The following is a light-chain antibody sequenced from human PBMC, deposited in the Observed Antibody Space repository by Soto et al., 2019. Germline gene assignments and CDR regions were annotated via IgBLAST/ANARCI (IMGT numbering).Light chain of an antibody. V-gene: IGLV2-14*01. CDR1: SSDVGRYDY. CDR2: EVS. Sequence: QSALTQPASVSGSPGQSITISCTGTSSDVGRYDYVSWYQQHPGKAPKLMVSEVSHRPSGVSNRFSSSKSGNTASLTISGLQAEDEADYYCSSYSTMGTYVFGAGTKVTVL. J-gene: IGLJ1*01. CDR3: SSYSTMGTYV.